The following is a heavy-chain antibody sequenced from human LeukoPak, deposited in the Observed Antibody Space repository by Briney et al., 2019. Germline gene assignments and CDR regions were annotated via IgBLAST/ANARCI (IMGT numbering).Heavy chain of an antibody. CDR3: AKGLERESRLDS. Sequence: GGSLRLSCAASGFTFDDYGMSWVRQAPGQGLEWVSGIRNSDGMTYYADSVRGRFTISTDNSKNTLYLQMNSLRAEDTALYYCAKGLERESRLDSWGQGTLVTVSS. V-gene: IGHV3-23*01. J-gene: IGHJ4*02. CDR2: IRNSDGMT. CDR1: GFTFDDYG. D-gene: IGHD1-1*01.